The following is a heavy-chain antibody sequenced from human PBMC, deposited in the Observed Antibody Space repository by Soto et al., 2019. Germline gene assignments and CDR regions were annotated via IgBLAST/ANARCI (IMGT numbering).Heavy chain of an antibody. J-gene: IGHJ4*02. D-gene: IGHD2-15*01. V-gene: IGHV3-53*01. CDR2: IYSGGST. Sequence: EVQLVESGGGLIQPGGSLRLSCAASGFTVSSNYMSWVRQAPGKGLEWVSVIYSGGSTYYADSVKGRFTISRDNSKNTLYLQMNSLRAEDTAVYYCPRSPNKFCGGGSCSPDFILPPYFAYWGQGPLVPVSS. CDR3: PRSPNKFCGGGSCSPDFILPPYFAY. CDR1: GFTVSSNY.